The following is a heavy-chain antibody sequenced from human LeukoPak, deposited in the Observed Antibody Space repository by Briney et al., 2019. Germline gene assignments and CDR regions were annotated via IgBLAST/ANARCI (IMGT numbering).Heavy chain of an antibody. V-gene: IGHV1-69*05. Sequence: SVKVSCKASGGTFSSYAISWVRQAPGQGLEWMGGIIPIFGTANYAQKFQGRVTITTDESTSTAHMELSSLRSEDTAVYYCARRSYYYDSSGYYSDAFDIWGQGTMVTVSS. CDR1: GGTFSSYA. D-gene: IGHD3-22*01. CDR3: ARRSYYYDSSGYYSDAFDI. CDR2: IIPIFGTA. J-gene: IGHJ3*02.